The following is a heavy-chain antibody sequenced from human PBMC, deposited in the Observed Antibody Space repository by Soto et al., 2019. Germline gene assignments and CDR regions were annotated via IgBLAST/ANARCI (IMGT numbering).Heavy chain of an antibody. D-gene: IGHD2-8*01. V-gene: IGHV4-59*01. CDR2: IYYSGST. J-gene: IGHJ5*02. CDR1: GGSISSYY. Sequence: NPSETLSLTCTVSGGSISSYYWSWIRQPPGKGLEWIGYIYYSGSTNYNPSLKSRVTISVDTSKNQFSLKLSSVTAADTAVYYCARGERYCTNGVCYSRWFDPWGQGTLVTVSS. CDR3: ARGERYCTNGVCYSRWFDP.